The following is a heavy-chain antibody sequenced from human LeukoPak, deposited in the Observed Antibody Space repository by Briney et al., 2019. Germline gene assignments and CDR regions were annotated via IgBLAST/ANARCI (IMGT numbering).Heavy chain of an antibody. Sequence: PGGSLRLSCAASGFTFSTYGIHWVRQAPGKGLQWVSFIRDDGSNKYYADSVKGRFTISRDNSKNTLYLQMNSLGAEDRGVYYCAANSVPAAGTEKMFGYWGQGTLVSVSS. CDR1: GFTFSTYG. CDR2: IRDDGSNK. J-gene: IGHJ4*02. V-gene: IGHV3-30*02. CDR3: AANSVPAAGTEKMFGY. D-gene: IGHD6-13*01.